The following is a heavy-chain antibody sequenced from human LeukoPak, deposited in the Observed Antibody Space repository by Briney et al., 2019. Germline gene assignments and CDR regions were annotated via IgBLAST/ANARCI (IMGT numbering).Heavy chain of an antibody. CDR2: IIGSSGDT. CDR3: AKGAYDYIEMGYFDD. Sequence: GGSLRLSCAASGFTFSSYAMSWVRQAPGKGLEWVSLIIGSSGDTLYADSVKGRFTISRDISKNRLYLQMNSLRAEDTALYYCAKGAYDYIEMGYFDDWGRGTLVTVSS. J-gene: IGHJ4*02. CDR1: GFTFSSYA. D-gene: IGHD5-12*01. V-gene: IGHV3-23*01.